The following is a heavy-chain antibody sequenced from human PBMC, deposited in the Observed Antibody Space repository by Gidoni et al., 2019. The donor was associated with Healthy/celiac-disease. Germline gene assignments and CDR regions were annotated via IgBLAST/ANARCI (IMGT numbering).Heavy chain of an antibody. J-gene: IGHJ4*02. CDR2: IKRDGSEK. CDR3: ARDRWYSSGWYVQIENFDY. CDR1: VFTFSIYW. D-gene: IGHD6-19*01. Sequence: EVQLVESGGGLVQPGGSLRLSCAASVFTFSIYWMSWVRQAPGKGMEWVANIKRDGSEKYYVDSVKGRFTISRDNAKNSLYLQMNSLRAEDTAVYYCARDRWYSSGWYVQIENFDYWGQGTLVTVSS. V-gene: IGHV3-7*01.